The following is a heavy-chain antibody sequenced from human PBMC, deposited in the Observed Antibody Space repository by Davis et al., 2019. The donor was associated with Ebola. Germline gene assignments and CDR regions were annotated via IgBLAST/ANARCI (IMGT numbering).Heavy chain of an antibody. J-gene: IGHJ5*02. D-gene: IGHD5-12*01. CDR2: ISPSDSDT. V-gene: IGHV5-51*01. CDR1: GYTFTSFW. CDR3: AKLGYSAYDKGWFGP. Sequence: GESLKISCKGSGYTFTSFWIAWVRQMPGKGLEWMGIISPSDSDTTYSPSFQGQVTISVDRAISTAYLQWNSLKASDTAVYYCAKLGYSAYDKGWFGPWGQGTLVTVSS.